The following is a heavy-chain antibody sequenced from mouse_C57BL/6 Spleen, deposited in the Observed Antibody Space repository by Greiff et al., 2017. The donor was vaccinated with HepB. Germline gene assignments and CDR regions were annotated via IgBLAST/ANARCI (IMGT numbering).Heavy chain of an antibody. CDR1: GYTFTSYW. CDR2: IHPNSGST. CDR3: ARITAVKNDMDY. V-gene: IGHV1-64*01. Sequence: VQLQQPGAELVKPGASVKLSCKASGYTFTSYWMHWVKQRPGQGLEWIGMIHPNSGSTNYNEKFKSKATLTVDKSSSTAYMQLSSLTSEDSAVYSAARITAVKNDMDYWGQGTTLTVSS. J-gene: IGHJ2*01. D-gene: IGHD2-12*01.